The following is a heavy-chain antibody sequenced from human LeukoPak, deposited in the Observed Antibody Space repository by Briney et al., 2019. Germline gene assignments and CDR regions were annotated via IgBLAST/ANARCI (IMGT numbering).Heavy chain of an antibody. J-gene: IGHJ4*02. D-gene: IGHD6-19*01. CDR2: IRGYNT. CDR1: GYTLATYG. Sequence: ASVKVSCKTSGYTLATYGISWVRQAPGQGLEWMGWIRGYNTNYAQHFQGRVTMTTDTSTSTAYVELRSLRSDDTAVYYCAREVRERGTAMAGETDYWGQGTLVTVSS. CDR3: AREVRERGTAMAGETDY. V-gene: IGHV1-18*01.